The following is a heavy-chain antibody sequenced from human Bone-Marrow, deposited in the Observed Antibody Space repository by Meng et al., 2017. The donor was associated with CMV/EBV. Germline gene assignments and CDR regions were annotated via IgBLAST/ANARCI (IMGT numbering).Heavy chain of an antibody. V-gene: IGHV3-11*01. Sequence: GESLKISCAASGFTFSDYYMSWIRQAPGKGLEWVSYISSSGSTIYYADSVKGRFTISRDNAKNSLYLQMNSLRAEDTAVYYCARGAKVTDYYYYGMDVWGQGTMVTVSS. J-gene: IGHJ6*01. CDR2: ISSSGSTI. CDR1: GFTFSDYY. CDR3: ARGAKVTDYYYYGMDV. D-gene: IGHD1-26*01.